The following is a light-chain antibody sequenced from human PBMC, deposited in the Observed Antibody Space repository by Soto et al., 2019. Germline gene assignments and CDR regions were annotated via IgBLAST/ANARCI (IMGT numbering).Light chain of an antibody. CDR1: SSDVGGYKY. CDR3: SSYTSTTTYVV. J-gene: IGLJ2*01. CDR2: DVS. Sequence: QSVLTQPASVSGSPGQSITISCTGTSSDVGGYKYVSWYQQHPGKAPKLMIYDVSSRPSGVSNRFSGSKSGNTASLTISGLQAEDEADYYCSSYTSTTTYVVFGGGTKLTVL. V-gene: IGLV2-14*01.